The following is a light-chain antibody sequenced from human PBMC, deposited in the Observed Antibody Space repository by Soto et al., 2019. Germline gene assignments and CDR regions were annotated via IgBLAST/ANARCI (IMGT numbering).Light chain of an antibody. CDR2: YDS. Sequence: SYELTQPPSVSVAPGKTARITWGGNNIGSKSVHWYQQKPGQAHVLVIYYDSDRPSGIPERFSGSNSGNTATLTISRVEAGDEADYYCQVWDSSSDRDVVFGGGTKLTVL. V-gene: IGLV3-21*04. J-gene: IGLJ2*01. CDR1: NIGSKS. CDR3: QVWDSSSDRDVV.